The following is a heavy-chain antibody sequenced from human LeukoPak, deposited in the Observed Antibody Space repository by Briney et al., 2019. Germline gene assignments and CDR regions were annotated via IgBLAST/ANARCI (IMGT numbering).Heavy chain of an antibody. D-gene: IGHD3-9*01. V-gene: IGHV3-23*01. Sequence: PGGSLRLSCAASGFTFSNYAMNWVRQAPGKGLEWVSVISGSGGSTYYADSVKGRFTISRDNAKNSLYLQMNSLRAEDTAVYYCATSPVILTGYYPFDYWGQGTLVTVSS. CDR1: GFTFSNYA. J-gene: IGHJ4*02. CDR2: ISGSGGST. CDR3: ATSPVILTGYYPFDY.